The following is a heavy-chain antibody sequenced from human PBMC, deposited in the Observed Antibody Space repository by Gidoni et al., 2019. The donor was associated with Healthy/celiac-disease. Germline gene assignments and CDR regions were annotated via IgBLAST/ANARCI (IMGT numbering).Heavy chain of an antibody. CDR1: AFTFSSYA. J-gene: IGHJ4*02. Sequence: EVQLLESGGGLVQPGGSLRLSCAAHAFTFSSYAMRWVRQAPGKGLEWVSAISGSGGSTYYADSVKGRFTISRDNSKNTLYLQMNSLRAEDTAVYYCATRIVGATQGGFDYWGQGTLVTVSS. CDR2: ISGSGGST. V-gene: IGHV3-23*01. CDR3: ATRIVGATQGGFDY. D-gene: IGHD1-26*01.